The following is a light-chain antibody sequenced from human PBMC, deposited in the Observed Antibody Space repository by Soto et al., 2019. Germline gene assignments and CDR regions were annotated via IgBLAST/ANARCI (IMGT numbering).Light chain of an antibody. V-gene: IGKV3-15*01. Sequence: EIVMTQSPATLSVSPGERATLSCRASQSVSSNLAWYQQKPGQAPRLLIYGASTRATGIPARFSCSGSGTEFTLTITRQHSEDIPVYYCPQHNNLPFTFGPGTKVDIK. CDR2: GAS. CDR1: QSVSSN. J-gene: IGKJ3*01. CDR3: PQHNNLPFT.